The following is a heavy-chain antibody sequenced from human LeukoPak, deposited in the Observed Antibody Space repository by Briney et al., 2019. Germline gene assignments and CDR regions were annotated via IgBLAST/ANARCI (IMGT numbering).Heavy chain of an antibody. V-gene: IGHV5-51*01. CDR3: ARTEYREYYYYYIDV. CDR2: IFPGDSDT. J-gene: IGHJ6*02. D-gene: IGHD2/OR15-2a*01. CDR1: GYSFTNYW. Sequence: GESLQISCKAIGYSFTNYWIACVRQMPGKGLEGMGIIFPGDSDTTYSPSFQGQVTISVDNSISTAYLQWSSLKASDTAKYYCARTEYREYYYYYIDVWGQGTTVTVSS.